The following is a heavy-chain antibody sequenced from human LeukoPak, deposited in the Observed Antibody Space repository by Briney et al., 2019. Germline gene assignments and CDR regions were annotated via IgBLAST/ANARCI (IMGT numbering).Heavy chain of an antibody. V-gene: IGHV3-48*01. CDR1: GLTFSSYN. CDR2: IDTSGGIM. J-gene: IGHJ4*02. CDR3: AKTPAPTPIAHFDY. D-gene: IGHD3-16*02. Sequence: GGSLRLSCATSGLTFSSYNMNWVRQAPGKGLEWISYIDTSGGIMYYVDSVKGRFTISRDNAKNSLYLQMNSLRVDDTAVYYCAKTPAPTPIAHFDYWGQGTLVTVSS.